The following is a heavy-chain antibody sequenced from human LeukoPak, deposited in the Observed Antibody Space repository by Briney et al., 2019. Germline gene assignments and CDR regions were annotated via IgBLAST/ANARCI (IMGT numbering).Heavy chain of an antibody. D-gene: IGHD6-19*01. CDR1: GGTFSGYY. V-gene: IGHV4-34*01. J-gene: IGHJ4*02. CDR3: ARGRGGGWYHFPPDY. Sequence: SETLCLTCAVYGGTFSGYYWSWIRQPPGKGLEWIGEINHSGSTNYNPSLKSRVTISVDTSKNQFSLKLSSVTAADTAVYYCARGRGGGWYHFPPDYWGQGTLVTVSS. CDR2: INHSGST.